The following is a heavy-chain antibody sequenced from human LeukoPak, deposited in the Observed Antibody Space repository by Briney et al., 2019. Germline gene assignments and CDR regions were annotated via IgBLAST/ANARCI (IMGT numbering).Heavy chain of an antibody. CDR2: IYYSGST. Sequence: SGTLSLTCTVSGGSISSYYWSWIRQPPGKGLEWIGYIYYSGSTNYNPSLKSRVTISVDTSKDQFSLKLSSVTAADTAVYYCARERARAFDRWGQGTMVTVSS. V-gene: IGHV4-59*01. CDR1: GGSISSYY. J-gene: IGHJ3*02. CDR3: ARERARAFDR.